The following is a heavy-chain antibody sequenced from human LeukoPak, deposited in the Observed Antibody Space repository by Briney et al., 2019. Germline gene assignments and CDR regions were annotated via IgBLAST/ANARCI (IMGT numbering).Heavy chain of an antibody. Sequence: GGSLRLSCAASGFTFSSYAMHWVRQAPGKGLEGVAVISYDGSNKYYADSVKGRFTISRDNSKNTLYLQMNSLRAEDTAVYYCARDGHYDILTGYFQDWGQGTLVTVSS. CDR3: ARDGHYDILTGYFQD. CDR1: GFTFSSYA. CDR2: ISYDGSNK. D-gene: IGHD3-9*01. V-gene: IGHV3-30-3*01. J-gene: IGHJ1*01.